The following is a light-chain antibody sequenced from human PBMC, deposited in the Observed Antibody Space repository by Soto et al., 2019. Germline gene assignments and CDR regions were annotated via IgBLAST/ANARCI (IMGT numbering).Light chain of an antibody. CDR3: QQRSSLLT. CDR1: QAIGTS. J-gene: IGKJ4*01. V-gene: IGKV3D-11*01. Sequence: EIVLTQSPATLPLTPGERATLSCRTSQAIGTSLAWYQPKPCQAPRLPIYDSSSRATGIPARFSGSGSGTDFTLTITSLEREDFAVYYCQQRSSLLTFGGGTRVEIK. CDR2: DSS.